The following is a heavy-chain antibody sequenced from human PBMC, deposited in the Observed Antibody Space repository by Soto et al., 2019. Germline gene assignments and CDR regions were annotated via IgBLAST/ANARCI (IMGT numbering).Heavy chain of an antibody. CDR2: IYHSGST. CDR1: GYSISSGYY. J-gene: IGHJ4*02. D-gene: IGHD3-16*01. CDR3: GRRRILEELEN. Sequence: SETLCLTCAVSGYSISSGYYWGWLRQPPGKGLERIGSIYHSGSTYYNPSLKSRVTISVDTSGAECSLRQSSMTDPDTSVYYWGRRRILEELENWGQATPVNVGS. V-gene: IGHV4-38-2*01.